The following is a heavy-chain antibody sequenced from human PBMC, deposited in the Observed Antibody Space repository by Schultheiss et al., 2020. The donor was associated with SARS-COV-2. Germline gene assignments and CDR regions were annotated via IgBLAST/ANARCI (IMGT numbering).Heavy chain of an antibody. CDR1: GYTFTGYY. Sequence: ASVKVSCKASGYTFTGYYMHWVRQAPGQGLEWMGGFDPEDGETIYAQKFQGRVTMTEDTSTDTAYMELRSLRSDDTAVYYCARDSPVGAGNNDYWGQGTLVTVSS. J-gene: IGHJ4*02. V-gene: IGHV1-24*01. CDR3: ARDSPVGAGNNDY. D-gene: IGHD1-26*01. CDR2: FDPEDGET.